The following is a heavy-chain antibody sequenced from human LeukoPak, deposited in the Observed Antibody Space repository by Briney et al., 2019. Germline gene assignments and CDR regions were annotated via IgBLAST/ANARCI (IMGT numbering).Heavy chain of an antibody. CDR1: GYTFTSNY. CDR3: ARDQEGFDY. J-gene: IGHJ4*02. Sequence: ASVKVSCKASGYTFTSNYIHWVRQAPGQGLEWMGMIYPRDGSTSYAQKFQGRVTVTRDTSTSSVHMELSGLRSEDTAVYYCARDQEGFDYWGQGTLVTVSS. V-gene: IGHV1-46*01. CDR2: IYPRDGST.